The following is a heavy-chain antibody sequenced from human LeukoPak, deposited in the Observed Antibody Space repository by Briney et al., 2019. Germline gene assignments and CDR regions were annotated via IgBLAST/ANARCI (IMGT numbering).Heavy chain of an antibody. V-gene: IGHV4-39*01. J-gene: IGHJ4*02. CDR2: IYYSGST. Sequence: SETLSLTCTVSGGSISSSSYYWGWIRQPPGKGLEWIGSIYYSGSTYYKSSLKSRVTISVDTSKNQFSLKLSSVTAADTAVYYCAKSSSGTIDCWGQGTLVTVSS. CDR1: GGSISSSSYY. D-gene: IGHD2-2*01. CDR3: AKSSSGTIDC.